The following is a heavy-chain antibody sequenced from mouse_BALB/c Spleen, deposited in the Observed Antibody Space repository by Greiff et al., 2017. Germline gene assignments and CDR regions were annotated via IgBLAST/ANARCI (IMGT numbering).Heavy chain of an antibody. J-gene: IGHJ4*01. CDR3: ARRGDGRAMDY. V-gene: IGHV14-3*02. Sequence: EVQLQQSGAELVKPGASVKLSCTASGFNIKDTYMHWVKQRPEQGLEWIGRIDPANGNTKYDPKFQGKATITADTSSNTAYLQLSSLTSEDTAVYYCARRGDGRAMDYWGQGTSVTVSS. CDR1: GFNIKDTY. D-gene: IGHD3-1*01. CDR2: IDPANGNT.